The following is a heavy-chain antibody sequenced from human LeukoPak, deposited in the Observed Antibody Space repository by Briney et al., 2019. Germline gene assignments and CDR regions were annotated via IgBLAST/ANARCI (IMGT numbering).Heavy chain of an antibody. CDR1: GFTFGDYA. CDR3: TRRSGCLHFDY. D-gene: IGHD3-10*01. CDR2: IRSKAYGGTT. J-gene: IGHJ4*02. Sequence: SGGTLRLSCTASGFTFGDYAMSWVRQAPGKGLEWVGFIRSKAYGGTTEYAASVKGRFTISRDDSKSIAYLQMNSLKTEDTAVYYCTRRSGCLHFDYWGQGTLVTVSS. V-gene: IGHV3-49*04.